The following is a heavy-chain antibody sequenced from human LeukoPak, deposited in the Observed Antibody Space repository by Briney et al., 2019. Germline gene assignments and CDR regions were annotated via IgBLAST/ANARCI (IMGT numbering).Heavy chain of an antibody. CDR2: IYYSGST. CDR3: ARAPGGLVVPAAIRFDP. J-gene: IGHJ5*02. Sequence: SETLSLTCTVSGGSISSYYRSWIRQPPGKGLEWIGYIYYSGSTNYNPSLKSRVTISVDTSKNQFSLKLSSVTAADTAVYYCARAPGGLVVPAAIRFDPWGQGTLVTVSS. CDR1: GGSISSYY. D-gene: IGHD2-2*01. V-gene: IGHV4-59*01.